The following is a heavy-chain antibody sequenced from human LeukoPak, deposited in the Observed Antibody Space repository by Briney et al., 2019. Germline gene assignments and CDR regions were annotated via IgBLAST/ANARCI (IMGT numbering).Heavy chain of an antibody. D-gene: IGHD4-11*01. J-gene: IGHJ6*02. Sequence: PGGSLRLSCAASGFTFSNNYMNLVRETPGKGLEWVSIIYSGGSTYYAESVKGRFTISRDNSKNTLYLQMNSLRAEDTAVYYCARRPYTNNHYYYAMDAWGQGTTVTVSS. CDR3: ARRPYTNNHYYYAMDA. CDR2: IYSGGST. CDR1: GFTFSNNY. V-gene: IGHV3-66*01.